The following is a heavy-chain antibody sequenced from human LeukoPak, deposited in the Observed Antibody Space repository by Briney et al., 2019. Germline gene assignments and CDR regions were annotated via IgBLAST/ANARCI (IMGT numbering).Heavy chain of an antibody. Sequence: GGSLRLSCAASGFTFSSYAMSWVRQAPGKGLEWVSAISGSGGTTYYADSVKGRFTISRDNSKNTLYLQMNSLRAEDTAVYYCAKAPRLRIRGDSDYWGQGTLVTVSS. D-gene: IGHD2-21*01. CDR2: ISGSGGTT. CDR1: GFTFSSYA. CDR3: AKAPRLRIRGDSDY. J-gene: IGHJ4*02. V-gene: IGHV3-23*01.